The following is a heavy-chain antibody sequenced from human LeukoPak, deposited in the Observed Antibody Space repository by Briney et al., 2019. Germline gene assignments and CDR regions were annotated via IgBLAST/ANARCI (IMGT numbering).Heavy chain of an antibody. CDR2: IWYDGSNK. Sequence: GGSLRLSCAASGFTFSSYGMHWVRQAPGKGLEWVAVIWYDGSNKYYADSVKGRFTISRDNSKNTLYLQMNSLRAEDTAVYYCARAYSSSHRRQAYYFDYWGQGTLVTVSS. J-gene: IGHJ4*02. CDR3: ARAYSSSHRRQAYYFDY. V-gene: IGHV3-33*01. D-gene: IGHD6-13*01. CDR1: GFTFSSYG.